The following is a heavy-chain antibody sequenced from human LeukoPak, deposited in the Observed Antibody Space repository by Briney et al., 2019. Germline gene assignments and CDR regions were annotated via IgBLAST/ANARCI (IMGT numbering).Heavy chain of an antibody. D-gene: IGHD3-10*01. CDR3: ARGGRMARGASRSYYYGMDV. CDR1: GGTFSSYA. V-gene: IGHV1-69*13. Sequence: SVKVSCKASGGTFSSYAISWVRQAPGQGLEWMGGIIPIFGTANYAQKFQGRVTITADESTSTAYMELSSLRSEDTAVYYCARGGRMARGASRSYYYGMDVWGKGTTVTVSS. J-gene: IGHJ6*04. CDR2: IIPIFGTA.